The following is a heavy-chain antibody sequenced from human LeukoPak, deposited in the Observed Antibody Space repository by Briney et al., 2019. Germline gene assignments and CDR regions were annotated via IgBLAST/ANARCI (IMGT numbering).Heavy chain of an antibody. V-gene: IGHV1-69*04. CDR1: GGTFSSYA. Sequence: ASVKVSCKASGGTFSSYAISWVRQAPGQGLEWMGRIIPILGIANYAQKFQGRVTITADKSTSTAYMELSSLRSEDTAVYYCARVRYFDWLYDYYYYGMDVWGQGTTVTVSS. CDR2: IIPILGIA. J-gene: IGHJ6*02. CDR3: ARVRYFDWLYDYYYYGMDV. D-gene: IGHD3-9*01.